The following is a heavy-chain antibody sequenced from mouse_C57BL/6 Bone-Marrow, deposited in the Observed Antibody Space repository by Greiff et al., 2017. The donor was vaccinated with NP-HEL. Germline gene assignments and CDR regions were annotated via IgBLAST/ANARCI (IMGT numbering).Heavy chain of an antibody. CDR2: IYPSDSET. V-gene: IGHV1-61*01. J-gene: IGHJ3*01. CDR1: GYTFTSYW. CDR3: ARNDGYYAWFAY. Sequence: VQLPQPGAELVRPGSSVKLSCKASGYTFTSYWMDWVKQRPGQGLEWIGNIYPSDSETHYNQKFKDKATLTVDKSSSTAYMQLSSLTSEDSAVYYCARNDGYYAWFAYWGQGTLVTVSA. D-gene: IGHD2-3*01.